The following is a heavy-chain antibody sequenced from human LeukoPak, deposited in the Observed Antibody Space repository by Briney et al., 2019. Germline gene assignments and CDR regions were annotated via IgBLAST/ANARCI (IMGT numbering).Heavy chain of an antibody. D-gene: IGHD3-22*01. J-gene: IGHJ4*02. CDR1: GFTFSGSA. CDR2: IRSKANSYAT. Sequence: PGGSLRLSCAASGFTFSGSAMHWVRQASGKGLEWVGRIRSKANSYATAYAASVKGRFTISRDDSKNTAYLQMNSLKTEDTAVYYCTRVDRWDDSSGYYSGWGQGTLVTVSS. CDR3: TRVDRWDDSSGYYSG. V-gene: IGHV3-73*01.